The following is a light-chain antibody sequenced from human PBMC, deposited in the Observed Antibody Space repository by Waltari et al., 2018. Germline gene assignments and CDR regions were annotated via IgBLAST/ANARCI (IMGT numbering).Light chain of an antibody. Sequence: EIVLTPSPGTLSLSPGERATLSCRASQSVSTSYLAWYQQKPVQAPRLLIYGASSRAAGIPDTFSGSRSGTDFTLTISRLEPEDVAVYYCQQYGNSPWTFGQGTKVEIK. CDR3: QQYGNSPWT. CDR2: GAS. J-gene: IGKJ1*01. V-gene: IGKV3-20*01. CDR1: QSVSTSY.